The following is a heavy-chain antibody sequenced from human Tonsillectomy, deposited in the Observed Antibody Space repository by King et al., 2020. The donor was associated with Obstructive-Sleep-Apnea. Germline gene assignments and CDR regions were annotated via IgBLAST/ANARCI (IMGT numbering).Heavy chain of an antibody. CDR2: ISSSSSTI. Sequence: VQLVESGGGLVQPGGSLRLSCAASGFTFSSYSMNWVRQAPGKGLEWVSYISSSSSTIYYADSVKGRFTISRDNAKNSLYLQMNSLRAEDTAVYYCARDRDMRYYQRLLEKYYYGMEVWGQGTTRTVSS. D-gene: IGHD2-2*01. J-gene: IGHJ6*01. CDR3: ARDRDMRYYQRLLEKYYYGMEV. V-gene: IGHV3-48*04. CDR1: GFTFSSYS.